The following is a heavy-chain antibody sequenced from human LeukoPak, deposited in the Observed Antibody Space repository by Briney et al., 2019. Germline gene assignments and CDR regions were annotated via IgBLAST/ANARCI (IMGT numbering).Heavy chain of an antibody. J-gene: IGHJ4*02. V-gene: IGHV4-59*08. CDR1: GGSISSYY. CDR3: ARHGLYSSGWYPFDY. D-gene: IGHD6-19*01. Sequence: PSETLSLTCTVSGGSISSYYWSWIRQPPGKGLEWIGYIYYSGSTNYNPSLKSRVTISVDTSKNQFSLKLSSVTAADTAVYYCARHGLYSSGWYPFDYWGQGTLVTVSS. CDR2: IYYSGST.